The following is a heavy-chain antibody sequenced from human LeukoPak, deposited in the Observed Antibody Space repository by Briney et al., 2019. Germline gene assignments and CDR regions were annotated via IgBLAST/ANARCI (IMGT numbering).Heavy chain of an antibody. CDR1: GYTFTSYG. CDR3: ARDRVRGAIYYYYYGMDV. CDR2: ISAYKGNT. Sequence: ASVKVSCKASGYTFTSYGISWVRQAPGQGLEWMGWISAYKGNTNYAQKLQGRVTMTTDTSTSTAYMELRSLRSDDTAVYYCARDRVRGAIYYYYYGMDVWGQGTTVTVSS. D-gene: IGHD3-10*01. V-gene: IGHV1-18*01. J-gene: IGHJ6*02.